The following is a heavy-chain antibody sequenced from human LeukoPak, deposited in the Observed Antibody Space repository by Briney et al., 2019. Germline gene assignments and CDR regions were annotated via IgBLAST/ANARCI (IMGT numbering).Heavy chain of an antibody. CDR1: GFTFSSDA. J-gene: IGHJ4*02. CDR3: AKLRRSGWSRVDFDY. Sequence: PGGSLRLSCAASGFTFSSDAMSWVRQAPGKGLEWVSAISGSGGSTYYADSVKGRFTISRDNSKNTLYLQMNSLRAEDTAVYYCAKLRRSGWSRVDFDYWGQGTLVTVSS. V-gene: IGHV3-23*01. CDR2: ISGSGGST. D-gene: IGHD6-19*01.